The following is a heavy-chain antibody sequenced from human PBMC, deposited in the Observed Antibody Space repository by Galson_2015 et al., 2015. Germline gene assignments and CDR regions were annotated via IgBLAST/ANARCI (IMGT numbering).Heavy chain of an antibody. CDR2: IWYDGSNK. CDR3: AKSVRIAVAGTGGIDY. Sequence: SLRLSCAASGFTFSSYGMHWVRQAPGKGLEWVAVIWYDGSNKYYADSVKGRFTISRDNSKNTLYLQMNSLRAEDTAVYCCAKSVRIAVAGTGGIDYWGQGTLVTVSS. D-gene: IGHD6-19*01. V-gene: IGHV3-33*06. J-gene: IGHJ4*02. CDR1: GFTFSSYG.